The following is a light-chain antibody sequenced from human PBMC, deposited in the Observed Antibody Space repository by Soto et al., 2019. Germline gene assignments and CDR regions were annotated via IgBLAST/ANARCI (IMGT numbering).Light chain of an antibody. Sequence: QSALTQPASVSGSPGQSITISCTGTSSDVGGYMYVSWYQQHPGKAPKLMIYDVTNRPSGVSNRFSGFKSGNTAFLTISGLHAEDEADYYCSSYTSSNTLVFGGGTKLTVL. CDR2: DVT. CDR3: SSYTSSNTLV. CDR1: SSDVGGYMY. J-gene: IGLJ2*01. V-gene: IGLV2-14*01.